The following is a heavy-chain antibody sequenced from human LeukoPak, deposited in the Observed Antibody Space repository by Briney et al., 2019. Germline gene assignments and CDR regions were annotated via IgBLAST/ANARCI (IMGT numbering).Heavy chain of an antibody. CDR3: ARDLL. CDR2: IKQDGSEK. CDR1: GFTFSSYG. J-gene: IGHJ4*02. Sequence: PGGSLRLSCAASGFTFSSYGMSSVRQAPGKGLEWVANIKQDGSEKYYVDSVKGRFTISRDNAKNSLYLQMNSLRAEDTAVYYCARDLLWGQGTLVTVSS. V-gene: IGHV3-7*01.